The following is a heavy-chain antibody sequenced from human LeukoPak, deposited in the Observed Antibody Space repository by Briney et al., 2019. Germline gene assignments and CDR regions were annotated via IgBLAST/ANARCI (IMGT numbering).Heavy chain of an antibody. D-gene: IGHD6-19*01. Sequence: TGGSLRLSCAASGFTFSSYAMSWVRQAPGKGLEWVSAISGSGGSTYYADSVKGRFTISRDNSKNTLYLQMNSLRAEDTAVYYCAKDLDASHSGRYFDHWGQGTLVTVSA. CDR2: ISGSGGST. V-gene: IGHV3-23*01. CDR1: GFTFSSYA. J-gene: IGHJ4*02. CDR3: AKDLDASHSGRYFDH.